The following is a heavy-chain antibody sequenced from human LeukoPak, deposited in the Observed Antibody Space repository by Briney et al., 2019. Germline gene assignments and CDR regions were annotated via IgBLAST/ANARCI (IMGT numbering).Heavy chain of an antibody. D-gene: IGHD6-13*01. CDR2: IFPDDSDT. CDR1: GYNFASCW. J-gene: IGHJ4*02. V-gene: IGHV5-51*01. CDR3: ARHSSHSSPQTM. Sequence: GESLKISCKGSGYNFASCWIGWVRQMPGKGLEWMGIIFPDDSDTRYSPSFQGQVTISADKSISTAYLQWGSLKASDTAMYYCARHSSHSSPQTMWGQGTLVTVSS.